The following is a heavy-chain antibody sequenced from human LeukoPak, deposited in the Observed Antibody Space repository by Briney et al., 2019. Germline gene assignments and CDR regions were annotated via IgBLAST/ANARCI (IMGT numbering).Heavy chain of an antibody. V-gene: IGHV3-23*01. CDR3: AKHYDILTGYPYYFDC. J-gene: IGHJ4*02. D-gene: IGHD3-9*01. Sequence: PGGSLRLSCAASGFTFSSYAMSWVRQAPGKGLEWVSASSGTGGSTYYADSVKGRFTISRDNSKNTLYLQMNSLRAEDTAVYYCAKHYDILTGYPYYFDCWGQGTLVTVSS. CDR2: SSGTGGST. CDR1: GFTFSSYA.